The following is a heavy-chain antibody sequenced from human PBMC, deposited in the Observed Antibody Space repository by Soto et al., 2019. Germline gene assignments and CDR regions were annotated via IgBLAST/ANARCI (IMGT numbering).Heavy chain of an antibody. V-gene: IGHV1-18*01. Sequence: QVQLVQSGAEVKKPGASVKVSCKASGYTFTSYGISWVRQAPGQGLEWMGWISAYNGNTNYAQKLQGRVTMTTDTSTSTAYMELRSLRSDDTAVYYCERASRDGYKEGPGAFDIWGQGTMVTVSS. J-gene: IGHJ3*02. CDR3: ERASRDGYKEGPGAFDI. CDR2: ISAYNGNT. CDR1: GYTFTSYG. D-gene: IGHD5-12*01.